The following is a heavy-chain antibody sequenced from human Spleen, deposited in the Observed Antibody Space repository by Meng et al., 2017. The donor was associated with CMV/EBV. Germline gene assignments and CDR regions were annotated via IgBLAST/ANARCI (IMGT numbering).Heavy chain of an antibody. J-gene: IGHJ4*02. CDR2: ISYAGDKI. CDR3: TRDITNFSSSWATFYFDY. D-gene: IGHD3-3*01. Sequence: GESLKISCAASGFSFNSYAMYWVRQAPGKGLAWVAVISYAGDKIYYADSVKGRFTISRDNSKNTLYLQMNSLRPEDTAIYYCTRDITNFSSSWATFYFDYWGQGTLVTVSS. CDR1: GFSFNSYA. V-gene: IGHV3-30-3*01.